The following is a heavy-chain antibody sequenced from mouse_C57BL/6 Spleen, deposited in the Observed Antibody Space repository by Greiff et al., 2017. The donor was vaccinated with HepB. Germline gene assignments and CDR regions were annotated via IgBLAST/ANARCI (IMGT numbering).Heavy chain of an antibody. D-gene: IGHD2-4*01. V-gene: IGHV1-81*01. J-gene: IGHJ4*01. CDR2: IYPRSGNT. CDR1: GYTFTSYG. Sequence: QVQLQQSGAELARPGASVKLSCKASGYTFTSYGISWVKQRTGQGLEWIGEIYPRSGNTYYNEKFKGKATLTADKTSSTAYMKLRSLTSEDSAVYFCAKIYYEGENAMDYWGQGTSVTVSS. CDR3: AKIYYEGENAMDY.